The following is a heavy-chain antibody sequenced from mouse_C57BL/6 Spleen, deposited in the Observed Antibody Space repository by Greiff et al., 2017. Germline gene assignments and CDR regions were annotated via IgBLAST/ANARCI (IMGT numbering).Heavy chain of an antibody. Sequence: VQLQESGPELVKPGASVKISCKASGYAFSSSWMNWVKQRPGQGLEWIGRIYPGDGDTNYNGKFKGKATLTADKSSSTAYMQLSSLTSEDSAVYSGARVGECGYYSMDYWGQGTSVTVSS. CDR1: GYAFSSSW. CDR3: ARVGECGYYSMDY. CDR2: IYPGDGDT. V-gene: IGHV1-82*01. J-gene: IGHJ4*01.